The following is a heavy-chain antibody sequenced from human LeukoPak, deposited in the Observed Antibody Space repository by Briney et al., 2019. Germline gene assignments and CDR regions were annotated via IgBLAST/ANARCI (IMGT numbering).Heavy chain of an antibody. CDR1: GGSISGYY. V-gene: IGHV4-59*01. D-gene: IGHD1-14*01. J-gene: IGHJ4*02. CDR3: ARDRKAGLFDY. Sequence: PSETLSLTCTVSGGSISGYYWSWIRQPPGKGLEWIGYIYYSGSTNYNPSLKSRVTISVDTSKNQFSLKLSSVTAADTAVYYCARDRKAGLFDYWGQGTLVTVSS. CDR2: IYYSGST.